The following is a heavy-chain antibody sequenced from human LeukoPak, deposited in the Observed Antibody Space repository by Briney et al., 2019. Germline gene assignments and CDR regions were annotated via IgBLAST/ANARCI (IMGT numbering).Heavy chain of an antibody. CDR2: IFPSGGEI. CDR3: ARRAGIYSHPYDY. CDR1: GFTFSTFA. D-gene: IGHD1-14*01. J-gene: IGHJ4*02. V-gene: IGHV3-23*01. Sequence: RAGGSLRLSCEASGFTFSTFAMIWVRQPPGKGLEWVSSIFPSGGEIHYADSVRGRFTISRDNSKNTLYLQMNSLRAEDTAVYYCARRAGIYSHPYDYWGQGTLVTVSS.